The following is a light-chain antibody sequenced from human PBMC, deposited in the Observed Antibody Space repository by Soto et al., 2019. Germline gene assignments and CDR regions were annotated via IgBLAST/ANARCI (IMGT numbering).Light chain of an antibody. CDR1: QDISNY. Sequence: DIQMTQSPSSLSASVGDRVTITCRASQDISNYLAWYHQKPGKAPKLLIYGVSTLQLGVPSRFSGSGFGTHFTLTISSLQPDDFATYYCQHYNSYSEAFGQGTKVDI. CDR2: GVS. CDR3: QHYNSYSEA. J-gene: IGKJ1*01. V-gene: IGKV1-27*01.